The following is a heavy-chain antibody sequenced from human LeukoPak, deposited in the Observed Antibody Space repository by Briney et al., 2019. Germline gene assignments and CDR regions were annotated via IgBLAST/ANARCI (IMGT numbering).Heavy chain of an antibody. CDR3: AKDMRTYYYGSGTTTPKYSGMNV. V-gene: IGHV3-43*02. CDR2: ISGGGDGT. Sequence: WGSLRLSCAASGFTFSGFAMRWVRQAPGKGLEWVSLISGGGDGTYYADSMGGRFTFSRDNRANSAYLQRNILRAEDTALYYCAKDMRTYYYGSGTTTPKYSGMNVWGQGPTVTVSS. J-gene: IGHJ6*02. D-gene: IGHD3-10*01. CDR1: GFTFSGFA.